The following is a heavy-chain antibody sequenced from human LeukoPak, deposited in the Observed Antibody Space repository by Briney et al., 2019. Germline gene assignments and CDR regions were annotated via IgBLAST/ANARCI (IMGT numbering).Heavy chain of an antibody. V-gene: IGHV3-48*04. Sequence: GGALRLSCAASGFTFSTYSMNWVRQAPGKVREGVSYSSSSSRTMYYADSVKGRYTISRDNAKKSLYLQMNSLRAEDTAVYYCARDLGLYDYGGNIDYWGQGTLVTVSS. CDR1: GFTFSTYS. CDR2: SSSSSRTM. D-gene: IGHD4-23*01. CDR3: ARDLGLYDYGGNIDY. J-gene: IGHJ4*02.